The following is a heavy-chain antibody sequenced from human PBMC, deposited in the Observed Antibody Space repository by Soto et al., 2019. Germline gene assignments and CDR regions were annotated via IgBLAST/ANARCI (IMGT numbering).Heavy chain of an antibody. CDR2: IIPIFGTA. Sequence: QVQLVQSGAEVKKPGSSVKVSCKASGGTFSSYAISWVRQAPGQGLEWMGGIIPIFGTANYAQKFQGRVTITADESTSTAYMELSSLRSEDTAVYYCAREIGAMATMTGYFDYWGQGSLVTVSS. CDR3: AREIGAMATMTGYFDY. CDR1: GGTFSSYA. J-gene: IGHJ4*02. V-gene: IGHV1-69*01. D-gene: IGHD5-12*01.